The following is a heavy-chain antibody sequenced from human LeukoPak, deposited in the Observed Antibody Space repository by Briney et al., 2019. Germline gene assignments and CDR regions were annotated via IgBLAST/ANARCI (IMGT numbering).Heavy chain of an antibody. V-gene: IGHV1-69*06. Sequence: SVKVSCKASGGTFSSYAISWVRQAPGQGLEWMGGIIPTFGTANYAQKFQGRVTITADKSTSTAYMELSSLRSEDTAVYYCARKHITMVRGVPWFDPWGQGTLVTVSS. CDR2: IIPTFGTA. CDR3: ARKHITMVRGVPWFDP. CDR1: GGTFSSYA. J-gene: IGHJ5*02. D-gene: IGHD3-10*01.